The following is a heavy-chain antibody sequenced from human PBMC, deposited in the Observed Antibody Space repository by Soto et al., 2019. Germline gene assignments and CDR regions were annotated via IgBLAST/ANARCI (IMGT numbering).Heavy chain of an antibody. CDR2: ISYDGSNK. D-gene: IGHD6-6*01. Sequence: GGSLRLSCAASGFTFSSYGMHWVRQAPGKGLEWVAVISYDGSNKYYADSVKGRFTISRDNSKNTLYLQMNSLRAEDTAVYYCAKDRGPGPEAHNWFDPWGQGTLVTVSS. CDR1: GFTFSSYG. J-gene: IGHJ5*02. CDR3: AKDRGPGPEAHNWFDP. V-gene: IGHV3-30*18.